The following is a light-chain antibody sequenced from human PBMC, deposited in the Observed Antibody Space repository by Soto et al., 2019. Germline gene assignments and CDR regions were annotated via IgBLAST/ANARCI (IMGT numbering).Light chain of an antibody. V-gene: IGKV1-6*01. CDR3: LQDYTYPRT. J-gene: IGKJ1*01. CDR2: AAS. CDR1: HDIRSD. Sequence: ATQMTQSPSSLSASVGDRVTITCRTSHDIRSDLAWYQKKSGKAPKLLIYAASSLQSGVPSRFSVSGSGSYFTLTISSLQPEDFATYYCLQDYTYPRTFGQGTSVEI.